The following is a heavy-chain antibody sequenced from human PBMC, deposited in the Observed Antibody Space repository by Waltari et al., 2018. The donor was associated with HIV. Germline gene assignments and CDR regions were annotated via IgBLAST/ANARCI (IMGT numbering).Heavy chain of an antibody. CDR2: IKQDGSEQ. CDR1: GFTFSRHW. Sequence: EVQLVESGGGLVQPGGSLRLSCAASGFTFSRHWMSWIRQAPGKGLEWLANIKQDGSEQYPLDSVKGRFTVSRDNAKNSLFLQMNSLRAEDTAVYYCARDQEGYFGLDVWGQGTTVTVSS. V-gene: IGHV3-7*01. CDR3: ARDQEGYFGLDV. J-gene: IGHJ6*02.